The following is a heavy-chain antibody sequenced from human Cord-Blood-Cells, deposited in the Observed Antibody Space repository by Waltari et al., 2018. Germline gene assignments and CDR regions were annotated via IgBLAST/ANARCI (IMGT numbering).Heavy chain of an antibody. CDR3: ARYSSSWPYAFDI. J-gene: IGHJ3*02. CDR2: IYYSGST. Sequence: QVQLQESGPGLVKPSETLSLTCTVSGGSISSYYWSWIRQPPGKGLEWIGYIYYSGSTNHNPSLKSQVTISVDTSKNQFSLKLSSVTAADTAVYYCARYSSSWPYAFDIWGQGTMVTVSS. V-gene: IGHV4-59*08. D-gene: IGHD6-13*01. CDR1: GGSISSYY.